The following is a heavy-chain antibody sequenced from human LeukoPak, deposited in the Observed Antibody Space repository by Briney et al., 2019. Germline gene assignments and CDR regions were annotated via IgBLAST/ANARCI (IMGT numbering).Heavy chain of an antibody. V-gene: IGHV3-15*01. D-gene: IGHD5-24*01. CDR3: STTHYNSADVDH. CDR1: GFIFSSAW. CDR2: IKTKTDDGTT. Sequence: NSGGSLRLSCAASGFIFSSAWMSWVRQAPGKGLEWVGHIKTKTDDGTTDYAAPVKGRFTISRDDSKNTVYLQMNSLKTEDTAVYYCSTTHYNSADVDHWGQGTLVTVSS. J-gene: IGHJ4*02.